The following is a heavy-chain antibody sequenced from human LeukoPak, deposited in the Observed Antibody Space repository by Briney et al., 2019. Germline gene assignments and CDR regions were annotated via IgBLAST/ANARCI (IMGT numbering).Heavy chain of an antibody. CDR2: IRYDGSNK. J-gene: IGHJ3*02. D-gene: IGHD3-10*01. V-gene: IGHV3-30*02. CDR1: GLTFSSYG. Sequence: GVSLRLSCAASGLTFSSYGMHWVRQAPGKGLEWVAFIRYDGSNKYYADSVKGRFTISRDNSKNTLYLQMNSLRAEDTAVYYCAKGREDYGSGSYGAFDIWGQGTMVTVSS. CDR3: AKGREDYGSGSYGAFDI.